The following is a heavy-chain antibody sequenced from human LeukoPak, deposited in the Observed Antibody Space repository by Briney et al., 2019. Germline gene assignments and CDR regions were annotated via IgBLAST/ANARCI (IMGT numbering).Heavy chain of an antibody. CDR1: GGSISSSSYY. D-gene: IGHD1-26*01. Sequence: SETLSLTCTVSGGSISSSSYYWGWIRQPPGKGLEWIGSIYYSGSTYYNPSLKSRVTISVDTSKNQLSLKLSSVTAADTAVYYCARVEWEQAGNYFDYWGQGTLVTVSS. V-gene: IGHV4-39*07. CDR2: IYYSGST. J-gene: IGHJ4*02. CDR3: ARVEWEQAGNYFDY.